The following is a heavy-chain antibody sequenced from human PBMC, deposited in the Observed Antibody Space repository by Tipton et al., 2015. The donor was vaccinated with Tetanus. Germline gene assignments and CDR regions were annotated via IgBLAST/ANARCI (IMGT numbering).Heavy chain of an antibody. J-gene: IGHJ4*02. CDR1: GFAFGDFV. D-gene: IGHD6-19*01. CDR2: ISWNSAMI. Sequence: SLRLSCGASGFAFGDFVMHWVRQPPGKGPEWVSSISWNSAMIAYADSVRGRFTISRDNAKMSLYLQMRSLRAEDTAFYYCATGGYSTGWYEVDKWGQGTLVTVSS. CDR3: ATGGYSTGWYEVDK. V-gene: IGHV3-9*01.